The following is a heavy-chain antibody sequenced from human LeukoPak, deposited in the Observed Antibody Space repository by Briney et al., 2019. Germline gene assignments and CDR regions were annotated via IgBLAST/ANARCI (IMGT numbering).Heavy chain of an antibody. CDR1: GFTFSSYS. Sequence: GGSLRLSCAASGFTFSSYSMNWVRQAPGKGLEWVSSISSSSSYIYYADSVKGRFTISRDNSKNTLYLQMGSLRAEDMAVYYCARLTSTIPDAFDIWGQGTMVTVSS. CDR3: ARLTSTIPDAFDI. CDR2: ISSSSSYI. D-gene: IGHD3-3*01. V-gene: IGHV3-21*01. J-gene: IGHJ3*02.